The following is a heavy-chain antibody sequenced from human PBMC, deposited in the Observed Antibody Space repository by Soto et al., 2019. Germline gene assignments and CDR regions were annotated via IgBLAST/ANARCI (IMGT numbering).Heavy chain of an antibody. D-gene: IGHD3-3*02. Sequence: GGSLRLSCATSGFIFRSYEMSWVRQAPGKGLEWVSDINANGSTTYYADSVKGRFTISRDNSGHTLFLQLNSLRADDTAMYYCATVVSYLSTSPGYFDFWGQGTLVTVSS. CDR3: ATVVSYLSTSPGYFDF. V-gene: IGHV3-23*01. CDR1: GFIFRSYE. CDR2: INANGSTT. J-gene: IGHJ4*03.